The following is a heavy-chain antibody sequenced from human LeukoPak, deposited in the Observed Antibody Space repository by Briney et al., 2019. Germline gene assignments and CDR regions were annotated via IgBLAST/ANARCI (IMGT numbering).Heavy chain of an antibody. V-gene: IGHV1-2*02. CDR1: GYTFTGYY. Sequence: ASVKVSCKPSGYTFTGYYIHWVRQAPGQRLEGMGWINPNSGGTNYEQKFQGRVTMTRDTSISTAYMELSRLRSDDTAVYYCARGEYGSGSYYGGYWGQGTLVTVSS. CDR2: INPNSGGT. J-gene: IGHJ4*02. CDR3: ARGEYGSGSYYGGY. D-gene: IGHD3-10*01.